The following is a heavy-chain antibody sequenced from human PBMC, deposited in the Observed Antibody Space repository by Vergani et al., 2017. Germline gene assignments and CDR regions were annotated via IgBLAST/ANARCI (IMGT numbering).Heavy chain of an antibody. CDR1: GESFTSYH. V-gene: IGHV4-34*01. Sequence: QVQLQQWSRGLLKPSETLSLTCVVNGESFTSYHWTWIRQSPGEGLEWVGDIDHTGRPDYNPSLKSRLTMSVDKSRNQFSLTLNSVTATDTAIYFCARVNTETNGHLYYYYYMDVWGQGTAVTVS. D-gene: IGHD4-11*01. CDR2: IDHTGRP. CDR3: ARVNTETNGHLYYYYYMDV. J-gene: IGHJ6*03.